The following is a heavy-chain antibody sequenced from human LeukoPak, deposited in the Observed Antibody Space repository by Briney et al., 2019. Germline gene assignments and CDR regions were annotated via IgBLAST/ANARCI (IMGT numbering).Heavy chain of an antibody. Sequence: ASVKVSCKASGYTFTSYGISWVRQAPGQGLEWMGWISAYNGNTNYAQKLQGRVTMTTDTSTSTAYMELRSLRSEDTAVYYCARDGDNPYYYYYYMDVWGKGTTVTISS. CDR2: ISAYNGNT. D-gene: IGHD1-1*01. V-gene: IGHV1-18*01. CDR3: ARDGDNPYYYYYYMDV. J-gene: IGHJ6*03. CDR1: GYTFTSYG.